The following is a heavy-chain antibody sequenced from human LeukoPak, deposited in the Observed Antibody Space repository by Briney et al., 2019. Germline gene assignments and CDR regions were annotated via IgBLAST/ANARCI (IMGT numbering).Heavy chain of an antibody. Sequence: GGSLRLSCVGSGFNVTTNNMYWVRQAPGKGLECVSTCLAGGLLHYADSVRDRFIISRDTSKNTLYLQMSSLSAEDTAVYYCGRRFCNSCPLDFRGQGTLVTVSS. CDR2: CLAGGLL. V-gene: IGHV3-66*04. CDR3: GRRFCNSCPLDF. J-gene: IGHJ4*02. D-gene: IGHD2-21*01. CDR1: GFNVTTNN.